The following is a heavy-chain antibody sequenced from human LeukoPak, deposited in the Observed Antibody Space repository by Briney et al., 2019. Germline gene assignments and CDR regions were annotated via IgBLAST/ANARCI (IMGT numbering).Heavy chain of an antibody. CDR1: GFTFSSYG. CDR2: IWSDGSNK. D-gene: IGHD3-22*01. CDR3: AKDPVGYDSSGYVDY. J-gene: IGHJ4*02. Sequence: PGGSLRLSCAASGFTFSSYGMHWVRQTPGKGLEWVAVIWSDGSNKYYADSMKGRFTISRDNSKNTLYLQMNSLRAEDTAVYYCAKDPVGYDSSGYVDYWGQGTLVTVSS. V-gene: IGHV3-30*02.